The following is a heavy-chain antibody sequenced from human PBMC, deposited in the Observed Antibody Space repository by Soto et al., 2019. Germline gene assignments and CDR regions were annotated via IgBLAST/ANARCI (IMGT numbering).Heavy chain of an antibody. Sequence: GGSLSLSCVASGVPFSNFSMAWVRQAPGEGLEWVSAISGSGDDTFYADSMKGRFTISRDNSKDTLYLQINSLRAEDTAVYYCANPIPKTGTTFGFWGQGTLVTVSS. V-gene: IGHV3-23*01. CDR1: GVPFSNFS. CDR3: ANPIPKTGTTFGF. CDR2: ISGSGDDT. J-gene: IGHJ4*02. D-gene: IGHD1-1*01.